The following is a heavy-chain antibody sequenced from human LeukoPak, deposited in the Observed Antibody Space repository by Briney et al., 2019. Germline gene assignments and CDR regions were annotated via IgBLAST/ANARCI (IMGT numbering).Heavy chain of an antibody. CDR3: ARDSIVDGAFDI. J-gene: IGHJ3*02. CDR1: GFTFSTYG. CDR2: ISSSSSRI. D-gene: IGHD2-15*01. Sequence: GRSLRLSCAASGFTFSTYGMHWVRQAPGKGLEWVSYISSSSSRIYYADSVKGRFTISRDNAKNSLYLQMNSLRAEDTAVYYCARDSIVDGAFDIWGQGTMVTVSS. V-gene: IGHV3-48*04.